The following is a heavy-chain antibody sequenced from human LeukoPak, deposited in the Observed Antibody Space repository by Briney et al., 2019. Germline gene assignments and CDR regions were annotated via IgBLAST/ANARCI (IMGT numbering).Heavy chain of an antibody. J-gene: IGHJ4*02. V-gene: IGHV1-8*01. D-gene: IGHD3-16*02. CDR3: ARSLSSRFSGPRRPYYFDS. CDR1: GYTFNSYD. Sequence: GASVKVSCKASGYTFNSYDINWVRQATGQGLEWMGWMNPNSGNTGYAQKFQGRVTMTRDTSISTAYMELSSLRSEDTAVYYCARSLSSRFSGPRRPYYFDSWGQGTLVIVSS. CDR2: MNPNSGNT.